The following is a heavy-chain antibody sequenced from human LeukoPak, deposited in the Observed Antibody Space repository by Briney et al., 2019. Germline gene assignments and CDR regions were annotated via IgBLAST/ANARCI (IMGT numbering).Heavy chain of an antibody. V-gene: IGHV4-4*02. Sequence: PSGTLSLTCAVSGVSITRHNWWSWVRQPPGKGLEWIGEIHNSGSTNYNPSLKSRVTISVDKSKNQFSLSLNSVTAADTAVYHCARGGAIYAFDIWGQGTMVTVSS. CDR2: IHNSGST. CDR1: GVSITRHNW. D-gene: IGHD3-9*01. CDR3: ARGGAIYAFDI. J-gene: IGHJ3*02.